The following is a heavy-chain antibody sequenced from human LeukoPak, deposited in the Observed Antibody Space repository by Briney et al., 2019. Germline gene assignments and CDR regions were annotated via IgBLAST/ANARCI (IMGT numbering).Heavy chain of an antibody. D-gene: IGHD6-19*01. CDR1: GYTFTSYA. V-gene: IGHV7-4-1*02. J-gene: IGHJ4*02. Sequence: ASVKVSCKASGYTFTSYAMNWVRQAPGQGLEWMGWINTNTGNPTYAQGFTGRFVFSLDTSVSTAYLQISSLKAEDTAVYYCATLIPGIAVAGTFGGPYWGQGTLVTVSS. CDR3: ATLIPGIAVAGTFGGPY. CDR2: INTNTGNP.